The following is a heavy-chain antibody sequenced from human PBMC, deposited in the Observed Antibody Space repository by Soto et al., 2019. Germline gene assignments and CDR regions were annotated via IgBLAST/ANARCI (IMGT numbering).Heavy chain of an antibody. V-gene: IGHV1-69*18. CDR1: GCTFSTYT. D-gene: IGHD3-16*01. Sequence: QVHLVQSGAEVRKPGSSVKVSCKTSGCTFSTYTIYWVRQAPGQGLEWMGRIIPLFGTTKYAQNFQDRVTITAEESTSTTYMELSSLRAEDTAVYYCARRLDDRADEGFDVWGEGTSVTVSA. J-gene: IGHJ3*01. CDR3: ARRLDDRADEGFDV. CDR2: IIPLFGTT.